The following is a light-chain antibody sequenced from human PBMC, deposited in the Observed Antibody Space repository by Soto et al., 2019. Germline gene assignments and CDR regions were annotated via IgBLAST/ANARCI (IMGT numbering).Light chain of an antibody. V-gene: IGKV1-39*01. J-gene: IGKJ5*01. CDR2: DAS. Sequence: DIQMTQSPSSLSASVGNRFTITCRATQSISTYLNWYQKKPGKAPNLLXYDASRLQSGVPSRFSGSGGGTDVTLSISSVQPEDLETYFCQQSYMDPITFGQGTRLEIK. CDR3: QQSYMDPIT. CDR1: QSISTY.